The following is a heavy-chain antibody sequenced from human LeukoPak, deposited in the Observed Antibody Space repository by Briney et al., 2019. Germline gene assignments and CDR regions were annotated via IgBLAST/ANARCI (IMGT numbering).Heavy chain of an antibody. CDR2: ISFSGGSV. CDR3: AKMGARLGDLSLYALDY. J-gene: IGHJ4*02. V-gene: IGHV3-23*01. Sequence: GGSLRLSCAVSGFTFDSYAMSWVRQAPGKGLEWISDISFSGGSVYYADSVKGRFTISRDNSKNTLWLQMNSLRADDTAVYYCAKMGARLGDLSLYALDYWGQGTLVTVSS. D-gene: IGHD3-16*02. CDR1: GFTFDSYA.